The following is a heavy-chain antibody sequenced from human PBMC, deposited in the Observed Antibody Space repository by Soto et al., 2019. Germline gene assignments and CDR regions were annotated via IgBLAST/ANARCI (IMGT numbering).Heavy chain of an antibody. J-gene: IGHJ4*02. Sequence: PSETLSLTCTISGGSITNYYWSWIRQPPGKGLEWIGYVYYSGSTKYNPSLESRVTISADTSNNQFSLRETSVTAADTAVYYRAQDGRRAADVYTLVIWGPGILDTVSS. D-gene: IGHD1-20*01. CDR2: VYYSGST. CDR3: AQDGRRAADVYTLVI. CDR1: GGSITNYY. V-gene: IGHV4-59*01.